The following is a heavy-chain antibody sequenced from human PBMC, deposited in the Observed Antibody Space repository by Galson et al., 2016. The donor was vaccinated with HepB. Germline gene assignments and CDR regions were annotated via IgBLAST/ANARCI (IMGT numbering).Heavy chain of an antibody. J-gene: IGHJ4*02. Sequence: LRLSCAASGFTFGCCGMHWVRQAPGKGLEWVAVISYDGGDKYYSDSVKGRFTISRDNSNNTLHLQMNSLRADDTAVYYCAKDTSAPAGISPWGQGALVTVSS. CDR1: GFTFGCCG. CDR2: ISYDGGDK. D-gene: IGHD6-13*01. V-gene: IGHV3-30*18. CDR3: AKDTSAPAGISP.